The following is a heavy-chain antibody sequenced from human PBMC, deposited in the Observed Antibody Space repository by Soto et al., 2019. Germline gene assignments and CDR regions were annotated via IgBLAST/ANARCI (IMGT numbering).Heavy chain of an antibody. J-gene: IGHJ4*02. V-gene: IGHV1-8*01. D-gene: IGHD6-19*01. Sequence: ASVKVSCKASGYTFASYDINWVRQATGQGLEWMGWMNPNSGNTGYAQKFQGRVTMTRNTSISTAYMELSSLRSEDTAVYYCARVKADSSGNDYWGQGTLVTVSS. CDR3: ARVKADSSGNDY. CDR2: MNPNSGNT. CDR1: GYTFASYD.